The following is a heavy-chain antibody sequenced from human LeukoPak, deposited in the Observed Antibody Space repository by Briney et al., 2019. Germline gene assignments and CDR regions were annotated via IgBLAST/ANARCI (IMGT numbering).Heavy chain of an antibody. CDR1: GYTFTSYY. J-gene: IGHJ5*02. Sequence: ASVKVSCKASGYTFTSYYMHWVRQAPGQGLEWMGIINPSGGSTSYAQKFQGRVTMTRDTSTSTVYMELSSLRSEDTAVYYCARDNSVGDYAWWFDPWGQGTLVTVSS. V-gene: IGHV1-46*01. D-gene: IGHD1-26*01. CDR2: INPSGGST. CDR3: ARDNSVGDYAWWFDP.